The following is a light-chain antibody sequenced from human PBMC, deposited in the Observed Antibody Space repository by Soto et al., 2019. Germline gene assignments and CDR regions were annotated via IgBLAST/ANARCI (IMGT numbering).Light chain of an antibody. J-gene: IGKJ2*01. CDR2: GAS. Sequence: ELVLTQSPGTLSLSPGERATLSCRASQSVDSRYLAWYQQKPGQAPRLLIYGASSRATGIPGRFSGSGSGTDFTLTISRLEAEDFAVYYCQQGDTFGQGTKLEIK. CDR1: QSVDSRY. V-gene: IGKV3-20*01. CDR3: QQGDT.